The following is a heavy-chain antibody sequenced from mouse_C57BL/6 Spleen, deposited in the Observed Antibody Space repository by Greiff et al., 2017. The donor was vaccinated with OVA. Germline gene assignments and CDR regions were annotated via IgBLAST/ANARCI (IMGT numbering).Heavy chain of an antibody. V-gene: IGHV1-4*01. CDR3: AGGSNYGWYFDV. Sequence: VQRVESGAELARPGASVKMSCKASGYTFTSYTMHWVKQRPGQGLEWIGYINPSSGYTKYNQKFKDKATLTADKSSSTAYMQLSSLTSEDSAVYDCAGGSNYGWYFDVWGTGTTVTVSS. CDR1: GYTFTSYT. D-gene: IGHD2-5*01. J-gene: IGHJ1*03. CDR2: INPSSGYT.